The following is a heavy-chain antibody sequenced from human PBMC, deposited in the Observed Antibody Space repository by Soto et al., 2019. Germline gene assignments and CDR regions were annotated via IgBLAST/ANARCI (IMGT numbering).Heavy chain of an antibody. CDR3: ARLSNTAMARALDI. Sequence: GASVKVSCKASGYTFTGYYMHWVRQAPGQGLEWMGWINPNSGGTNYAQKFQGWVTMTRDTSISTAYMELSRLTSDDTAVYYCARLSNTAMARALDIWGQGTMVTVSS. CDR2: INPNSGGT. V-gene: IGHV1-2*04. CDR1: GYTFTGYY. J-gene: IGHJ3*02. D-gene: IGHD5-18*01.